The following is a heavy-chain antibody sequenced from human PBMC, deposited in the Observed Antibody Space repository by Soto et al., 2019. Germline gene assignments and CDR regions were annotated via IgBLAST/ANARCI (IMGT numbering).Heavy chain of an antibody. CDR2: IYYSGST. Sequence: SETLSLTCTVSGGSISSGGYYWSWIRQHPGKGLEWIGYIYYSGSTYYNPSLKSRVTISVDTSKNQFSLKLSSVTAADTAVYYCARDRSGRYYASSGYRPGFDPWGQGTLVTVSS. D-gene: IGHD3-22*01. V-gene: IGHV4-31*03. CDR3: ARDRSGRYYASSGYRPGFDP. J-gene: IGHJ5*02. CDR1: GGSISSGGYY.